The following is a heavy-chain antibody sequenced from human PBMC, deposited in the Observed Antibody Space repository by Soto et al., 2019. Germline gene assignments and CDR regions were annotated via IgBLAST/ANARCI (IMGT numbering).Heavy chain of an antibody. CDR2: INAGNGNT. CDR1: GYTFTSYA. D-gene: IGHD6-13*01. V-gene: IGHV1-3*01. Sequence: ASVKVSCKASGYTFTSYAMHWVRQAPGQRLEWMGWINAGNGNTKYSQKFQGRVTITRDTSASTAYMELSSLRSEDTAVYYCARLFLPSIAAAVYFDYWGQGTLVTVSS. CDR3: ARLFLPSIAAAVYFDY. J-gene: IGHJ4*02.